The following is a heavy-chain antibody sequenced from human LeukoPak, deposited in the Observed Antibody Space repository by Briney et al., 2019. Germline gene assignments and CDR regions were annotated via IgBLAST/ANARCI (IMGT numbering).Heavy chain of an antibody. CDR3: VRDGTGDSSGWHL. CDR2: IHIRGST. D-gene: IGHD6-19*01. V-gene: IGHV4-4*07. Sequence: SETLSLTCTVSGGSISNFYWGWIRQPAGKGLEWIGRIHIRGSTDYSPSLKSRVSMSVDTSKTQFFLRLRSVTAADTAVYYCVRDGTGDSSGWHLWGQGTLVTVSS. CDR1: GGSISNFY. J-gene: IGHJ4*02.